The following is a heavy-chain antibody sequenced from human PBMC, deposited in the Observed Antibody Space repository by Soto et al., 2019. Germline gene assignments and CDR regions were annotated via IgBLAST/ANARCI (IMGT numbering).Heavy chain of an antibody. CDR1: GGTFSSYA. CDR2: IIPIFGTA. J-gene: IGHJ6*02. CDR3: ARNEYSTTSYYYGVEV. V-gene: IGHV1-69*01. Sequence: QVQLVQSGAEVKKPGSSVKVSCKASGGTFSSYAITWVRQAPGQGLEWMGRIIPIFGTANYNQKFQGRVTITAEESTSTAYMERRSLRSEDTAVYYCARNEYSTTSYYYGVEVWGQGTTVTVSS. D-gene: IGHD6-6*01.